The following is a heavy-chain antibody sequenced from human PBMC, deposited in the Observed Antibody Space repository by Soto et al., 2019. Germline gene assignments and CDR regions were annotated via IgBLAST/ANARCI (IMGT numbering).Heavy chain of an antibody. CDR2: IYYSGST. CDR3: ARADYDILTGSSGLDY. Sequence: QVQLQESGPGLVKPSQTLSLTCTVSGGSISSGGYYWSWIRQHPGKGLEWIGYIYYSGSTYYNPSLNSRVTISVDTSKNQFSLKLSSVTAADTAVYYCARADYDILTGSSGLDYWGQGTLVTVSS. V-gene: IGHV4-31*03. CDR1: GGSISSGGYY. D-gene: IGHD3-9*01. J-gene: IGHJ4*02.